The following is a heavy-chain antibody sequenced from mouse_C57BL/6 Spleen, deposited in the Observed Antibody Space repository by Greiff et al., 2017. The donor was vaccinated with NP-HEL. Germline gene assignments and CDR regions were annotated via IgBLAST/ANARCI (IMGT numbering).Heavy chain of an antibody. V-gene: IGHV1-18*01. CDR1: GYTFTDYN. J-gene: IGHJ4*01. CDR2: INPNNGGT. Sequence: EVQLQQSGPELVKPGASVKIPCKASGYTFTDYNMDWVKQSHGKSLEWIGDINPNNGGTIYNQKFKGKATLTVDKSSSTAYMELRSLTSEDTAVYYCARWGLRRDYYAMDYWGQGTSVTVSS. CDR3: ARWGLRRDYYAMDY. D-gene: IGHD2-4*01.